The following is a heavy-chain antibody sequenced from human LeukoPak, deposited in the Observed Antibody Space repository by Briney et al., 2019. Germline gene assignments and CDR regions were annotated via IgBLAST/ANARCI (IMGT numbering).Heavy chain of an antibody. CDR2: INPNSGGT. CDR3: ARADYGDPHAFDI. J-gene: IGHJ3*02. CDR1: GYTFTGYY. V-gene: IGHV1-2*02. Sequence: ASVKVSCKASGYTFTGYYMHWVRQAPGQGLEWMGWINPNSGGTSYAQKFQGRVTMTRDMSTSTVYMELSSLRSEDTAVYYCARADYGDPHAFDIWGQGTMVTVSS. D-gene: IGHD4-17*01.